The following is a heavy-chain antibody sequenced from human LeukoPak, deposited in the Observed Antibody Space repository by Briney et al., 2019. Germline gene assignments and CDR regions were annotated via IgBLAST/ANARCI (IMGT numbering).Heavy chain of an antibody. CDR3: ASIAAVAARGVY. Sequence: GGSLRLSCAASGFTFSSYEMNWARQAPGKGLEWVSYISSGGGTIYYADSVKGRFTISRDNAKNSLYLQMNSLRAEDTAVYYCASIAAVAARGVYWGQGTLVTASS. CDR1: GFTFSSYE. CDR2: ISSGGGTI. V-gene: IGHV3-48*03. J-gene: IGHJ4*02. D-gene: IGHD6-13*01.